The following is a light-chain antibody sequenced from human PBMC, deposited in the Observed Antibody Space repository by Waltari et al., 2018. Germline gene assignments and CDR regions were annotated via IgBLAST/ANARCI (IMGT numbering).Light chain of an antibody. CDR2: EVS. V-gene: IGLV2-8*01. J-gene: IGLJ2*01. Sequence: QSALTQPPSASGSPGQSVTISCTGTRSDVGGYNYVSWYRQHPGKAPELMIFEVSKRPSGVPGRCSGSKSGNTASLTVSGLQAEDEADYYCSSYAGSNSFDVVFGGGTKLTVL. CDR3: SSYAGSNSFDVV. CDR1: RSDVGGYNY.